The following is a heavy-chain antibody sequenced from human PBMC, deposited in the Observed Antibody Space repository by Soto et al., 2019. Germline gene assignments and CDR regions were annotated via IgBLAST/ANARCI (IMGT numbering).Heavy chain of an antibody. CDR1: GGSISSSSYY. J-gene: IGHJ4*02. Sequence: QLQLQESGPGLVKPSETLSLTCTVSGGSISSSSYYWGWIRQPPGKGLEWIGNIYYSGSTYYNPSLQSRVTISVDTSENQFSLRLSSVTAADTAGYYCARLLIAAAEDYWGQGTMVTVSS. D-gene: IGHD6-13*01. CDR2: IYYSGST. V-gene: IGHV4-39*01. CDR3: ARLLIAAAEDY.